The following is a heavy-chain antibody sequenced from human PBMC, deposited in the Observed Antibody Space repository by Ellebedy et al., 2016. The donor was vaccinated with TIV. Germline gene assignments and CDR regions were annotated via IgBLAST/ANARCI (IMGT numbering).Heavy chain of an antibody. Sequence: MPSETLSLTCTVSGGPISPHYWSWIRQSPGKGLEWIGYTYYGGSPKYNPSRKSRVTISVDTSKNQLSLNLASVTVADTAVYYCARLSALTFDGMDVWGQGTTVTVSS. CDR1: GGPISPHY. CDR2: TYYGGSP. D-gene: IGHD1-14*01. V-gene: IGHV4-59*08. CDR3: ARLSALTFDGMDV. J-gene: IGHJ6*02.